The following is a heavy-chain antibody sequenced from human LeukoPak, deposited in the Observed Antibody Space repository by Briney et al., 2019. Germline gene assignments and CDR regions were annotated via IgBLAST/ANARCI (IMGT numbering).Heavy chain of an antibody. CDR3: ARVGERDKFALIQGRFDL. CDR1: GFILSSYW. V-gene: IGHV3-7*01. Sequence: GGPLRLSCAAWGFILSSYWMRWVRQAPGEGVEGVANIRQNGSGKPYLDFVKGRFTISRDNAKVSVLLQINSLRAEDTAVYYCARVGERDKFALIQGRFDLWGQGTLVTVSS. D-gene: IGHD2-21*01. CDR2: IRQNGSGK. J-gene: IGHJ5*02.